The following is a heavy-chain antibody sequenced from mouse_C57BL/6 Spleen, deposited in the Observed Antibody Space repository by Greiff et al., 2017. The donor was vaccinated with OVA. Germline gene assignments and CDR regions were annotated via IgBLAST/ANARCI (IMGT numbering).Heavy chain of an antibody. CDR3: TRKGIYYYGLDAMDY. J-gene: IGHJ4*01. D-gene: IGHD1-1*01. Sequence: LVESGAELVRPGASVTLSCKASGYTFTDYEMHWVKQTPVHGLEWIGAIDPETGGTAYNQKFKGKAILTADKSSSTAYMELRSLTSEDSAVYYCTRKGIYYYGLDAMDYWGQGTSVTVSS. V-gene: IGHV1-15*01. CDR1: GYTFTDYE. CDR2: IDPETGGT.